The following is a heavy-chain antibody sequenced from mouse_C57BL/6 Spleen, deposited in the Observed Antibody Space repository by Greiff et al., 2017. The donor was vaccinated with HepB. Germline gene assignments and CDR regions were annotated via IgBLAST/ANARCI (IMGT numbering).Heavy chain of an antibody. CDR3: ASGKGGAMDY. CDR1: GYTFTSYW. V-gene: IGHV1-69*01. Sequence: VQLQQSGAELVMPGASVKLSCKASGYTFTSYWMHWVKQRPGQGLEWIGEIDPSDSYTNYNQKFKGKSTLTVDKSSSTAYMQLSSLTSEDSAVYYCASGKGGAMDYWGQGTSVTVSS. D-gene: IGHD2-1*01. J-gene: IGHJ4*01. CDR2: IDPSDSYT.